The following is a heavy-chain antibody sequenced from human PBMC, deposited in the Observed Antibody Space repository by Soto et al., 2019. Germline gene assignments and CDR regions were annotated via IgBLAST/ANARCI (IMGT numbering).Heavy chain of an antibody. J-gene: IGHJ4*01. Sequence: GGALSLFTTAAGVTVSNYAMTCVRRAARKRLDWVSAIIDAGERTNYADSVRVLFSVSRGNSGNTLFLQISSLRAEDTAVYYCAKDYICLCFRCNDFWRHVTIFTVSS. CDR3: AKDYICLCFRCNDF. CDR2: IIDAGERT. V-gene: IGHV3-23*01. D-gene: IGHD2-2*02. CDR1: GVTVSNYA.